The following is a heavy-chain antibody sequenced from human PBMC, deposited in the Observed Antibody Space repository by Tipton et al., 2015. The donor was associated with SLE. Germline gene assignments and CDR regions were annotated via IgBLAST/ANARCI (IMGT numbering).Heavy chain of an antibody. J-gene: IGHJ4*02. CDR3: ARIHPNNYGDYGPFDY. Sequence: TLSLTCTVSGGSISSSSYYWGWIRQPPGKGLEWIGSIYYSGNTYYNPSLESRVTISADTFKNQFSLKVTSVTAADTAVYYCARIHPNNYGDYGPFDYWGQGILVTVSS. D-gene: IGHD4-17*01. CDR2: IYYSGNT. V-gene: IGHV4-39*07. CDR1: GGSISSSSYY.